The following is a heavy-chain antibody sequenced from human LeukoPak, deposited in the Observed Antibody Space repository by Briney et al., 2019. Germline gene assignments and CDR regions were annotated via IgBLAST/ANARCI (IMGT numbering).Heavy chain of an antibody. V-gene: IGHV5-51*01. Sequence: GESLKNSCKGSGYSFTSYWIGWVRQMPGKGLEWMGIIYPGDSDTRYSPSFQGQVTISADKSISTAYLQWSSLKASDTAMYYCARHLRGYCSSTSCPYYYMDVWGKGTTVTVSS. J-gene: IGHJ6*03. CDR2: IYPGDSDT. CDR3: ARHLRGYCSSTSCPYYYMDV. D-gene: IGHD2-2*01. CDR1: GYSFTSYW.